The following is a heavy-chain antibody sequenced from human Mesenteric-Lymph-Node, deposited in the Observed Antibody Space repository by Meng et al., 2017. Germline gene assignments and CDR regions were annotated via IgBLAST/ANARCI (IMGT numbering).Heavy chain of an antibody. Sequence: QWQLVGSGGGVVQPGRSLRLSCAASGFTFSSYAMHWVRQAPGKGLEWVAVISYDGSNKYYADSVKGRFTISRDNSKNTLYLQMNSLRAEDTAVYYCARVISFWYFDLWGRGTLVTVSS. V-gene: IGHV3-30*01. CDR1: GFTFSSYA. J-gene: IGHJ2*01. CDR2: ISYDGSNK. CDR3: ARVISFWYFDL.